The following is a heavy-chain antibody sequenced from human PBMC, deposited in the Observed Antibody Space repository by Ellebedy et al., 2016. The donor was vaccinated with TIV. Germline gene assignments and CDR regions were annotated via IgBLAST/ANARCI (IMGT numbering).Heavy chain of an antibody. V-gene: IGHV5-51*01. D-gene: IGHD4-17*01. CDR3: ARLATTVTGPSGGMDV. J-gene: IGHJ6*02. CDR1: GYSFSKHW. CDR2: IYPDDSDA. Sequence: GESLKISXKTSGYSFSKHWIAWVRQMPGKGLEWMGFIYPDDSDARYSPSFQGQVTISSDKSINTAYLQWRGLKASDTAMYYCARLATTVTGPSGGMDVWGQGTTVTVSS.